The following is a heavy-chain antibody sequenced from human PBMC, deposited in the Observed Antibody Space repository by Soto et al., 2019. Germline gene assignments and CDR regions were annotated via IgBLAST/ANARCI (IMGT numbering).Heavy chain of an antibody. D-gene: IGHD3-22*01. CDR2: ISAHSGDT. Sequence: QVNLVQSGAEVKKPGASVKVSCKASGYTFSNYALTWVRRAPGQGLEWMGWISAHSGDTNYAQKYQGRVTMTTETSTRTAYMKLRSLTSADPAVYYCARAITIIFVAPAYWGQGTLVTVSS. J-gene: IGHJ4*02. V-gene: IGHV1-18*01. CDR1: GYTFSNYA. CDR3: ARAITIIFVAPAY.